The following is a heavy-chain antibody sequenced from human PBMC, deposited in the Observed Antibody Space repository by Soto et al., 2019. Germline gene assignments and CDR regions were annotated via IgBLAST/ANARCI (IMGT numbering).Heavy chain of an antibody. D-gene: IGHD3-22*01. J-gene: IGHJ6*01. Sequence: KGLEWVSTIRSSGGSTHYADSVEGRFTISRDHYKNTLYLQMNSMRSEDTAVYYGASFFAVVAVMGFWG. CDR3: ASFFAVVAVMGF. V-gene: IGHV3-23*01. CDR2: IRSSGGST.